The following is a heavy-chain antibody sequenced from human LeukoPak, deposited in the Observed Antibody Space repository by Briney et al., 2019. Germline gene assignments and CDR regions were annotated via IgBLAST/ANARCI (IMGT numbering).Heavy chain of an antibody. J-gene: IGHJ6*02. V-gene: IGHV4-59*01. CDR3: ATTRYYYYYYGMDV. Sequence: SETLSLTCTVSGGSISSYYWNWIRQPPGKGLEWIGYIYYSGSTNYNPSLKSRVTISVDTSKNQLSLKLSSVTAADTAVHYCATTRYYYYYYGMDVWGQGTTVTVSS. D-gene: IGHD4-11*01. CDR2: IYYSGST. CDR1: GGSISSYY.